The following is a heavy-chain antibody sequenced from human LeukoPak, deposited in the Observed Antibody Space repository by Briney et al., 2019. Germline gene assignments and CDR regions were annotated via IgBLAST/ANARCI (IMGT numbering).Heavy chain of an antibody. CDR3: AKSPMDYCGGDCYEGPVVVY. CDR2: ISGSGGST. J-gene: IGHJ4*02. D-gene: IGHD2-21*02. CDR1: GFTFSSYA. Sequence: GGSLRLSCAASGFTFSSYAMRWVRQAPGKGLEWVSAISGSGGSTYYADSVKGRFTISRDNSKNTLYLQMNSLRAEDTAVYYCAKSPMDYCGGDCYEGPVVVYWGQGTLVTVSS. V-gene: IGHV3-23*01.